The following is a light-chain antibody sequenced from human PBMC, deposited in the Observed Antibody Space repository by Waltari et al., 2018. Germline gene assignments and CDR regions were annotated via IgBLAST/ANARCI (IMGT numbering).Light chain of an antibody. Sequence: SSELTQDPAVSVALGQTVRITCQGDSLRSSYASWYQQKPGQAPVLVIYGKNNRPSGIPYRFSGSSSGNTASLTITGAQAEDEADYYCNSRDSSGNHPVFGTGTKVTVL. J-gene: IGLJ1*01. CDR1: SLRSSY. CDR3: NSRDSSGNHPV. CDR2: GKN. V-gene: IGLV3-19*01.